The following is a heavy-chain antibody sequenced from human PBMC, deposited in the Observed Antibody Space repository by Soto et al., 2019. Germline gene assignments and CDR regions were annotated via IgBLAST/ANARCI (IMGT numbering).Heavy chain of an antibody. V-gene: IGHV1-3*01. D-gene: IGHD6-13*01. Sequence: ASVKVSCNASGYTFTSYAMHWVRQAPGQRLEGMGGIKAGNGSTKCSQKLQGRVTITRDTSASTAYMQLSRLRSEDTAAHYCARAEGILDAFDLWGQGTMVTVSS. CDR2: IKAGNGST. J-gene: IGHJ3*01. CDR1: GYTFTSYA. CDR3: ARAEGILDAFDL.